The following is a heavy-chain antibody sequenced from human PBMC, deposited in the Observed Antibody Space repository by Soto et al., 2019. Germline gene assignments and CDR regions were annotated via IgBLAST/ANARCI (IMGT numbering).Heavy chain of an antibody. D-gene: IGHD6-19*01. J-gene: IGHJ4*02. CDR2: IYPGDSDT. Sequence: GESLKISCKGSGYSFTSYWIGWVRQMPGKGLEWMGIIYPGDSDTRYNPSFQGQVTISADKSISTAYLQWSSLKASDTAMYYCARHSRSDWTDFDYWGQGTLVTVSS. CDR1: GYSFTSYW. CDR3: ARHSRSDWTDFDY. V-gene: IGHV5-51*01.